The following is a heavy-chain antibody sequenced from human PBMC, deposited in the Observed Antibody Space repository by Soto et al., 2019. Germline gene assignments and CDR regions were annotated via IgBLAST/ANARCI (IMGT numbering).Heavy chain of an antibody. CDR2: IHPDGGHT. CDR3: ARGDNDY. Sequence: GASVKVSCKASGYTSTNYYVQWVRQAPGQGLEWMGVIHPDGGHTTYSQKFQDRVTMTRDTFTSTIYMELSSLRSEDTAVYYCARGDNDYWGQGTLVTVSS. CDR1: GYTSTNYY. V-gene: IGHV1-46*01. J-gene: IGHJ4*02.